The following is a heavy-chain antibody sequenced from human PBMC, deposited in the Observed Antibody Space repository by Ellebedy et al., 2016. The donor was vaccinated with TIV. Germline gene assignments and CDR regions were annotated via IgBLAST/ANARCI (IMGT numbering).Heavy chain of an antibody. V-gene: IGHV3-30*01. J-gene: IGHJ6*02. CDR3: ARAVEAYYYYYYGMDV. CDR1: GFTFVGYA. D-gene: IGHD5-24*01. CDR2: VSYDGRKK. Sequence: PRGSLRLSCTASGFTFVGYAMHWVRQAPGKGLEWVAVVSYDGRKKYYADSVKGRFTISRDNSQNTLYLQMNSLRPEDTAVYYCARAVEAYYYYYYGMDVWGQGTTVTVSS.